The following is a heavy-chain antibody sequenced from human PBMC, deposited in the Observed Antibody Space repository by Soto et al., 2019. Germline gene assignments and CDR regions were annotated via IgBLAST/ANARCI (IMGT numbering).Heavy chain of an antibody. CDR1: GGTFSSYA. J-gene: IGHJ5*02. CDR3: ARGSYSSSWYLGFDP. Sequence: GASVKVSCKASGGTFSSYAISWVRQAPGQRLEWMGGIIPIFGTANYAQKFQGRVTITADESTSTAYMELSSLRSEDTAVYYCARGSYSSSWYLGFDPWGQGTLVTVSS. D-gene: IGHD6-13*01. V-gene: IGHV1-69*13. CDR2: IIPIFGTA.